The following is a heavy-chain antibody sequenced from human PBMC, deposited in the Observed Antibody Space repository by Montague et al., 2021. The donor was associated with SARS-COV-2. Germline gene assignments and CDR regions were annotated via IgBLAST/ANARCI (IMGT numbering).Heavy chain of an antibody. D-gene: IGHD4-23*01. CDR2: IDWDDDK. V-gene: IGHV2-70*01. Sequence: PALVKPTQTLTLTCTFSGFSLSTSGMRVSWIRQPPGKALEWLTLIDWDDDKYYSTSLKTRLTISKYTSKNQVVLTMTNMDTVDTATYYCARSYGTTVVTRAFDYWGQGTLVTVSS. J-gene: IGHJ4*02. CDR3: ARSYGTTVVTRAFDY. CDR1: GFSLSTSGMR.